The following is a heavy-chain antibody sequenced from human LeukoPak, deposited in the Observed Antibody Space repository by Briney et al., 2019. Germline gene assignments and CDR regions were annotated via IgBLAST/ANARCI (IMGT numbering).Heavy chain of an antibody. CDR2: ISGGSSYI. D-gene: IGHD5-18*01. CDR3: ARDGYSYEILQDDYYYYGMDV. Sequence: GGSLRLSCAASGFTFSSYSMNWVRQAPGKGLEWVSSISGGSSYISYADSVKGRFTISRDNAKNSLYLQMNSLRAEDTAVYYCARDGYSYEILQDDYYYYGMDVWGQGTAVTVSS. CDR1: GFTFSSYS. V-gene: IGHV3-21*01. J-gene: IGHJ6*02.